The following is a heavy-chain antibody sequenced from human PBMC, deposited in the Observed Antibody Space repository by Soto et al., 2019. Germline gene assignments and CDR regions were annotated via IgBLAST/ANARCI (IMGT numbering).Heavy chain of an antibody. CDR3: ESGASRWYPSIFDS. D-gene: IGHD6-13*01. Sequence: QAQVVQSGAEVRKPGSSVKLSCKASEGTFNSYAIAWVRQAPGQGLEWMGGIIPYYNTLNYAQKFQDRVTITADDSTNTVYMELSSLRSDDTAVYFCESGASRWYPSIFDSWAQGTLVTVSS. J-gene: IGHJ4*02. CDR1: EGTFNSYA. CDR2: IIPYYNTL. V-gene: IGHV1-69*01.